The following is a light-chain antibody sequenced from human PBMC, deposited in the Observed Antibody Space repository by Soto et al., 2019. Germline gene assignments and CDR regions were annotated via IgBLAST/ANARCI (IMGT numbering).Light chain of an antibody. CDR1: QSVSSNY. Sequence: VLTQSPGTLSLSPGERATLSCRASQSVSSNYLAWYQQKPGQASRLLIFDASTSATGIPDRFSGSGSETDFTLTISRLEPEDFAVYHCQQYGDSPPTFGQGTKVEIK. CDR2: DAS. CDR3: QQYGDSPPT. J-gene: IGKJ1*01. V-gene: IGKV3-20*01.